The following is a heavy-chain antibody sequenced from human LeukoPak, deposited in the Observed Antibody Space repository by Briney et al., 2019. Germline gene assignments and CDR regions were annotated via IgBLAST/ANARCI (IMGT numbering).Heavy chain of an antibody. CDR2: INGAGDRT. CDR3: ARIGMENFYDL. Sequence: GGSLRLSCAGSGFTFSGFSMHWVRQTPGRGLEYVSAINGAGDRTYYADSVKGRFSTSRDNSKNTLYLQMGNLRGEDMALYFCARIGMENFYDLWGQGTLVTVSA. D-gene: IGHD1-7*01. J-gene: IGHJ5*02. V-gene: IGHV3-64*02. CDR1: GFTFSGFS.